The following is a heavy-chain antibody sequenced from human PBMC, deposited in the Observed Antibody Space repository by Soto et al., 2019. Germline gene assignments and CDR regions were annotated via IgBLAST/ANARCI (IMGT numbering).Heavy chain of an antibody. Sequence: GGSLRLSCAASGFSVSSSHMNWVRQAPGKGPEWVSVIYSGGSTYYAVSVKGRFTISRDNAKNSLYLQMNTLRAEDTAVYYCANNMATLDYWGQGTLVTVYS. J-gene: IGHJ4*02. V-gene: IGHV3-53*01. CDR3: ANNMATLDY. CDR1: GFSVSSSH. D-gene: IGHD1-1*01. CDR2: IYSGGST.